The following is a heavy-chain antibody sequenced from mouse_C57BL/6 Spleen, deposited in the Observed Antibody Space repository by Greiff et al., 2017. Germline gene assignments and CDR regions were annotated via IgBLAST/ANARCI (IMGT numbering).Heavy chain of an antibody. J-gene: IGHJ4*01. V-gene: IGHV14-2*01. D-gene: IGHD1-1*01. CDR2: IDPEDGET. CDR1: GFNIKDYY. CDR3: ARGVITTVVAEAMDY. Sequence: VQLQQSGAELVKPGASVKLSCTASGFNIKDYYMHWVKQRTEQGLEWIGRIDPEDGETKYAPKFPGKATITADTSSNTAYLQLSSLTSEDTAVYYCARGVITTVVAEAMDYWGQGTSVTVSS.